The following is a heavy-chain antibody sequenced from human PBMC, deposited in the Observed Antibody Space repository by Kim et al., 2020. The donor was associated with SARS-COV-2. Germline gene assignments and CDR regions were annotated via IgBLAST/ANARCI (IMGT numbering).Heavy chain of an antibody. CDR1: GYTFTDYA. Sequence: ASVKVSCKASGYTFTDYAVNWVRQAPGQGLEWMGWINTNTGNPTYAQGFTGRFVFSLDTSVSTAYLQISSLKAEDTAVYYCQTHGVRSSYYFDYWGQGTLVTVSS. V-gene: IGHV7-4-1*02. J-gene: IGHJ4*02. CDR3: QTHGVRSSYYFDY. CDR2: INTNTGNP. D-gene: IGHD2-8*01.